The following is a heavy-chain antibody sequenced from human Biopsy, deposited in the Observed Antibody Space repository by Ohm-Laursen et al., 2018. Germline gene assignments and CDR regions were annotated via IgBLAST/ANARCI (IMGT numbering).Heavy chain of an antibody. J-gene: IGHJ1*01. CDR2: ISHTGYT. CDR1: GGSFTGHY. CDR3: ARGSNEYGGLYFPH. Sequence: SDTLSLTCTVSGGSFTGHYWTWIRQSPGKGLEWIGHISHTGYTSYKSSLKSRVTISLDTSRKHFSLRLTSLAAADTAVYYCARGSNEYGGLYFPHWGQGTLVTVSS. D-gene: IGHD4-23*01. V-gene: IGHV4-59*11.